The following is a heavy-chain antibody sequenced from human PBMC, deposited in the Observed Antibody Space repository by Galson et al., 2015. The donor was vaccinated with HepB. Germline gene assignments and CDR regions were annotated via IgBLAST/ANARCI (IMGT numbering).Heavy chain of an antibody. D-gene: IGHD3-3*01. CDR3: ARLGDYDSPEYDFSKGYCLDY. CDR1: GYTFSNYG. Sequence: SVKVSCKASGYTFSNYGVAWVRQAPGQGLGWMGWISAYNGNTDSGQRFQGRLTMTTDKSTSTAYMELRGLRSDDTAIYYCARLGDYDSPEYDFSKGYCLDYWGQGTPVTVSS. CDR2: ISAYNGNT. V-gene: IGHV1-18*01. J-gene: IGHJ4*02.